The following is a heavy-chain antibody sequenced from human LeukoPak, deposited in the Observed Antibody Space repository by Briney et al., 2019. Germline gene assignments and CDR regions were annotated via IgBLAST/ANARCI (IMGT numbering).Heavy chain of an antibody. J-gene: IGHJ3*02. CDR2: INHSGST. CDR1: GGSISSYY. D-gene: IGHD6-13*01. V-gene: IGHV4-34*01. Sequence: PSETLSLTCTVSGGSISSYYWSWIRQPPGKGLEWIGEINHSGSTNYNPSLKSRVTISVDTSKNQFSLKLSSVTAADTAVYYCARGNIAAAGIDAFDIWGQGTMVTVSS. CDR3: ARGNIAAAGIDAFDI.